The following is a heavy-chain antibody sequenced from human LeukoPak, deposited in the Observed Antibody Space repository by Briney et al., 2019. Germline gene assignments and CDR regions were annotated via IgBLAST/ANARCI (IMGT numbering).Heavy chain of an antibody. Sequence: GRSLRLSCAASGFTFSSYGMHWVRQAPGKGLEWVAVISYDGSNEYYADSVKGRFTISRDNSKNTLYLQMNSLRAEDTAVYYCAKAHRTGGLDFDYWGQGTLVTVSS. CDR2: ISYDGSNE. CDR3: AKAHRTGGLDFDY. J-gene: IGHJ4*02. CDR1: GFTFSSYG. V-gene: IGHV3-30*18. D-gene: IGHD2-8*02.